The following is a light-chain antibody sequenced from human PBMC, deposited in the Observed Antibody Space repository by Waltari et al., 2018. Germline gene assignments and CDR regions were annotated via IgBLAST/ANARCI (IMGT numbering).Light chain of an antibody. J-gene: IGLJ7*01. CDR3: SSYTSSSTAV. V-gene: IGLV2-14*01. CDR1: SSDIGVYNY. Sequence: QSALTQPASVSGSPGQSITISCTGTSSDIGVYNYVSWYQQHPGKAPQLMIYDVSNRASGVSNRFSGSKSGNTASLTISGLQADDEADYYCSSYTSSSTAVFGGGTRLTVL. CDR2: DVS.